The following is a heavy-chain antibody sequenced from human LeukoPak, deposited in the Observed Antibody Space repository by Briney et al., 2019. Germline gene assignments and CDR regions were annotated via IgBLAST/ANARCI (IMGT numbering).Heavy chain of an antibody. CDR3: ARQYIDILTGYHRGELYWYFDL. J-gene: IGHJ2*01. V-gene: IGHV4-61*02. CDR2: IYTSGRT. Sequence: PSETLSLTCTVSGGSISSGGYNWSWIRQPAGTGLEWIGRIYTSGRTNYNPSLKSRVTISEDTSKTQFPLKLNLVTAAATAVYYCARQYIDILTGYHRGELYWYFDLWGRGTLVTVSS. D-gene: IGHD3-9*01. CDR1: GGSISSGGYN.